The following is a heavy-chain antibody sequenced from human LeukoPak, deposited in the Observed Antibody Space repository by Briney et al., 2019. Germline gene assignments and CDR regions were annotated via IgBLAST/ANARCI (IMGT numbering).Heavy chain of an antibody. CDR2: IYHSGST. V-gene: IGHV4-30-2*01. CDR3: AIAIAAAGHFDY. Sequence: KPSQTLSLTCTVSGGSISSGGYYWSWIRQPPGKGLEWIGYIYHSGSTYYNPSLKSRVTISVDRSKNQFSLKLSSVTAADTAVYYCAIAIAAAGHFDYWGRGTLVTVSS. D-gene: IGHD6-13*01. CDR1: GGSISSGGYY. J-gene: IGHJ4*02.